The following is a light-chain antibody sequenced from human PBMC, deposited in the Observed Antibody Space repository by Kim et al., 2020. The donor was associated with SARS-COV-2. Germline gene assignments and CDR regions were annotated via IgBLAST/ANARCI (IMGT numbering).Light chain of an antibody. J-gene: IGKJ1*01. CDR2: AAS. Sequence: STGDRGTITCRASQGISSYLAWYQHKPGKAPKLLIYAASTLQSGVPSRFSGSGSGTDFTLTISCLQSEDFATYYCQQYYSYPRTFGQGTKVDIK. CDR1: QGISSY. CDR3: QQYYSYPRT. V-gene: IGKV1-8*01.